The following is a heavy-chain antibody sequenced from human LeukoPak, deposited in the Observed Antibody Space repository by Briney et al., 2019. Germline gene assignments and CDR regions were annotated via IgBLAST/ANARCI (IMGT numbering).Heavy chain of an antibody. J-gene: IGHJ4*02. V-gene: IGHV3-23*01. D-gene: IGHD1-26*01. CDR2: ISGSGGST. CDR3: AKGAKRDIVGADFDY. CDR1: GFTFSSYA. Sequence: GGSLRLSCAAPGFTFSSYAMSWVRQAPGKGLEWVSAISGSGGSTYYADSVKGRFTISRDNSKNTLYLQMNSLRAEDTAVYYCAKGAKRDIVGADFDYWGQGTLVTVSS.